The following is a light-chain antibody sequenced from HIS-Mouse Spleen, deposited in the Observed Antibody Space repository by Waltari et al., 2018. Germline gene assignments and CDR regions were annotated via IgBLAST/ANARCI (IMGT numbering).Light chain of an antibody. Sequence: DVVMTQSPLSLPVTLGQPASISCRSSQSLVYSYGNTYLNWFQPRPGQSPRRLIYKVYNRDSGVPDRLSGSGSGTDFTLKISRVEAEDVGVYYCMQGTHWPPTFGQGTKVEIK. CDR3: MQGTHWPPT. CDR2: KVY. CDR1: QSLVYSYGNTY. J-gene: IGKJ1*01. V-gene: IGKV2-30*01.